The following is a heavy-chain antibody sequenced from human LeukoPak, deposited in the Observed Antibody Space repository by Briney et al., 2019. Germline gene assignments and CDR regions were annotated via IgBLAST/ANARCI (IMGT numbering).Heavy chain of an antibody. V-gene: IGHV3-30*02. CDR3: ARGTMFPYYFDY. J-gene: IGHJ4*02. Sequence: GGSLRPSCAASGFTFNNYGMHWVRQAPGKGLEWVAFIRYNGNNQYYADSVKGRFTISRDNSKNTLYLQMNSLKGDDTAVYYCARGTMFPYYFDYWGQGTLVTVSS. CDR2: IRYNGNNQ. CDR1: GFTFNNYG. D-gene: IGHD3-10*02.